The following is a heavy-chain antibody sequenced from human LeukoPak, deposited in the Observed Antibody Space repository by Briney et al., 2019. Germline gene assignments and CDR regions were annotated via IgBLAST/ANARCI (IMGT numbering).Heavy chain of an antibody. V-gene: IGHV4-39*01. CDR3: ARAYYYGSGSPHKGTLNFDY. J-gene: IGHJ4*02. Sequence: SETLSLTCTVSGGSISSSSYYWGWIRQPPGKGLEWLGSIYYSGSTYYNPSLKSRVTISVDTSKNQFSLKLSSVTAADTAVYYCARAYYYGSGSPHKGTLNFDYWGQGTLVTVSS. D-gene: IGHD3-10*01. CDR2: IYYSGST. CDR1: GGSISSSSYY.